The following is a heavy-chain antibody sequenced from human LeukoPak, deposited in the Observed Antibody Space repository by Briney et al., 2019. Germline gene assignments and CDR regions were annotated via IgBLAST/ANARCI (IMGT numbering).Heavy chain of an antibody. D-gene: IGHD4-17*01. CDR2: IDTDGSFT. J-gene: IGHJ4*02. Sequence: GGSLRLSCAASGFTFSSYWMHWVRQAPGKGLVWVSRIDTDGSFTSYADSVRGRFTISRDNAQNTLYLQMNSLRAEDTAVYYCVRASGEGASSDYFDYWGQGTRVTVSS. CDR3: VRASGEGASSDYFDY. CDR1: GFTFSSYW. V-gene: IGHV3-74*01.